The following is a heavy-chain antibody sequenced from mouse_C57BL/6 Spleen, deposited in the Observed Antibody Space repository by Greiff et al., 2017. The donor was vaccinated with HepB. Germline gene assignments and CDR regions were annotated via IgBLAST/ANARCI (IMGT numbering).Heavy chain of an antibody. J-gene: IGHJ2*01. CDR3: ARLRQGGYFDY. Sequence: QVQLQQPGAELVKPGASVKLSCKASGSTFTSYWMQWVKQRPGQGLEWIGAIDPSDNYTNYNQKFKGKATLTVDTSSSTAYMQLSSLTSEDSAVYYCARLRQGGYFDYWGQGTTLTVSS. D-gene: IGHD2-12*01. V-gene: IGHV1-50*01. CDR1: GSTFTSYW. CDR2: IDPSDNYT.